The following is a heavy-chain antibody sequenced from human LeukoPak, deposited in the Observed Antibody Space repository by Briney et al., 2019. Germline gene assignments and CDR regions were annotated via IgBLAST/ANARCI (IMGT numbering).Heavy chain of an antibody. V-gene: IGHV3-30*18. J-gene: IGHJ4*02. CDR1: GFTFSSYG. CDR2: ISYDGSNK. Sequence: GRSLRLSYAASGFTFSSYGMHWVRQAPGKGLEWVAVISYDGSNKYYADSVKGRFTISRDNSKNTLYLQMNSLRAEDTAVYYCAKLAGYYYDSSGYYHFDYWGQGTLVTVSS. D-gene: IGHD3-22*01. CDR3: AKLAGYYYDSSGYYHFDY.